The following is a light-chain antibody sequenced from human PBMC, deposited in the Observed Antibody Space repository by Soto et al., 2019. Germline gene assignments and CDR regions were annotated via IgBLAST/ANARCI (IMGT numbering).Light chain of an antibody. V-gene: IGKV3-11*01. J-gene: IGKJ5*01. CDR3: QQRSNWPPIT. Sequence: DIVSIPSPDPMSLSPGVRAIFSCWASQSVKTFLVGYQQRPGQAPRLLIHDASHRAAGIPARFSGSGFGTDFTLTISSLEPEDAAVYYCQQRSNWPPITFGQGTRLEIK. CDR2: DAS. CDR1: QSVKTF.